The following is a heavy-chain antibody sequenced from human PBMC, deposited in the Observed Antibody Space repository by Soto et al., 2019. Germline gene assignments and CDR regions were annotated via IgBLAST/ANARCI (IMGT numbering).Heavy chain of an antibody. D-gene: IGHD2-15*01. V-gene: IGHV1-69*01. CDR3: TSAERVVAATAYYYYCAMDV. Sequence: QVQLVQSGAEVKKPGSSVKVSCKASGGTFSSYAISWVRQAPGQGLEWMGGIIPIFGTANYAKKFQGRVTITADESTITAYMDQSRLRSEDTVVYYCTSAERVVAATAYYYYCAMDVWGQGTTVTVSS. CDR2: IIPIFGTA. CDR1: GGTFSSYA. J-gene: IGHJ6*02.